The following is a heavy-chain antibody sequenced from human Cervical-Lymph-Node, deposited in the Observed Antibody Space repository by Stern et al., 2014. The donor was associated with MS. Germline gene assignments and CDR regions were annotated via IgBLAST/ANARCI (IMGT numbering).Heavy chain of an antibody. D-gene: IGHD2-15*01. CDR3: ARGVGYCSGGSCYSYYYGMDV. V-gene: IGHV4-61*01. J-gene: IGHJ6*02. CDR2: IYYSGST. Sequence: QVQLQESGPGLVKPSETLSLTCTVSGGSVSSGSYYWSWLRQPPGKGLEWIGHIYYSGSTNYNPSLKSRVTISVDTSKNQFSLKLSSVTAADTAVYYCARGVGYCSGGSCYSYYYGMDVWGQGTTVTVSS. CDR1: GGSVSSGSYY.